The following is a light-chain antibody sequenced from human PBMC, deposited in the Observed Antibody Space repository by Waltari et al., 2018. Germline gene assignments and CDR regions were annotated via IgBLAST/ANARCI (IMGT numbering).Light chain of an antibody. V-gene: IGKV4-1*01. CDR3: QHYETIPLT. CDR2: RAS. J-gene: IGKJ4*01. CDR1: QSLFYSSKNKNY. Sequence: DIVMTQSADSLAVSLGETVTINCKSSQSLFYSSKNKNYLAWYQQKPGQPPKLLFFRASTRQSGVPNRFSGSGSGTDFTLTISDLQAEDVAVYFCQHYETIPLTFGGGTRVEIK.